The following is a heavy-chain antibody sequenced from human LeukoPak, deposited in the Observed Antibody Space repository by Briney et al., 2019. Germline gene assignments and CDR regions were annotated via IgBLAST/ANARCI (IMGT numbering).Heavy chain of an antibody. CDR2: ISSSSSTI. J-gene: IGHJ4*02. V-gene: IGHV3-48*01. Sequence: GGSLRLSCAASGFTFSSYSMNWVRQAPGKGLEWVSYISSSSSTIYYADSVKGRFTISRDNSKNTVYLQMNSLRAEDTAVYYCARVLPNEIAVAGVFDYWGQGTLVTVSS. CDR1: GFTFSSYS. CDR3: ARVLPNEIAVAGVFDY. D-gene: IGHD6-19*01.